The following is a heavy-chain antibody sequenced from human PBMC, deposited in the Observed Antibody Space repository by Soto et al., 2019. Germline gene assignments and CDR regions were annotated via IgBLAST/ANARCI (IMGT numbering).Heavy chain of an antibody. V-gene: IGHV3-21*01. D-gene: IGHD3-10*01. Sequence: PGGSLRLSCAASGFTFSTYTMNWVRQAPGKGLEWMASISSGGSYIYYAGSVKGRFTISRDSSKNSLFLQMNSLRADDTAVYYCPRDNMSGGDYPDPWGQGTKVTVSS. CDR3: PRDNMSGGDYPDP. CDR1: GFTFSTYT. J-gene: IGHJ5*02. CDR2: ISSGGSYI.